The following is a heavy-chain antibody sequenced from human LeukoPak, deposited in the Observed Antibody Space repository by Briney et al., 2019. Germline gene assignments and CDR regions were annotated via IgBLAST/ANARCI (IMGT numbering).Heavy chain of an antibody. J-gene: IGHJ4*02. CDR1: GYTFTGYY. Sequence: ASVKASCKASGYTFTGYYMHWVRQAPGQGLEWMGWINPNSGGTNYAQKFQGRVTMTRDTSISTAYMELSRLRSDDTAVYYCARTSLPGYYDYVWGSYQTDYWGQGTLVTVSS. V-gene: IGHV1-2*02. CDR2: INPNSGGT. CDR3: ARTSLPGYYDYVWGSYQTDY. D-gene: IGHD3-16*02.